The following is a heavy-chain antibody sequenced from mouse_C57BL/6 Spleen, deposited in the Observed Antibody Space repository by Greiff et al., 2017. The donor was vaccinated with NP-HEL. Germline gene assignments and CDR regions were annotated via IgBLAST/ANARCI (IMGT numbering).Heavy chain of an antibody. Sequence: QVQLQQPGAELVKPGASVKLSCEASGYTFTSYWMHWVKQRPGQGLEWIGMIHPNSGSTKCNEKCKSKATLTVDKSSSTASMQLSSLTSEDSAVYYCASNDYYVGAMDYWGQGTSVTVSS. J-gene: IGHJ4*01. D-gene: IGHD1-1*01. V-gene: IGHV1-64*01. CDR3: ASNDYYVGAMDY. CDR1: GYTFTSYW. CDR2: IHPNSGST.